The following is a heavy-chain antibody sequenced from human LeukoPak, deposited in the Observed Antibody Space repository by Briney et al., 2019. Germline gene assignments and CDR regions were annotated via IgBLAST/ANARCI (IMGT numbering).Heavy chain of an antibody. D-gene: IGHD6-13*01. J-gene: IGHJ6*02. CDR3: ARAAYSSSWSGYYYYGMDV. Sequence: SGPTLVNPTQTLTLTCPFSGFSLSTSGMCVSWIPPPPGKALVWLARMDGDDDKYYSTSLKTRLTISKDTSKNQVVLTMTNMDPVDTATYYCARAAYSSSWSGYYYYGMDVWGQGTTVTVSS. V-gene: IGHV2-70*11. CDR1: GFSLSTSGMC. CDR2: MDGDDDK.